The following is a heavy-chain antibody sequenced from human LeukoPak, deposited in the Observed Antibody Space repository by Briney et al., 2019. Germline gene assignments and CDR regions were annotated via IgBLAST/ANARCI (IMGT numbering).Heavy chain of an antibody. CDR3: ANEKYYFDY. J-gene: IGHJ4*02. V-gene: IGHV3-30*18. CDR1: GFTFSSYG. Sequence: GRSLRLSCAASGFTFSSYGMHWVRQAPGKGLEWVAVISYDGSNKYYADSVKGRFTISRDNSKSTLYLQMNSLRAEDTAVYYCANEKYYFDYWGQGTLVTVSS. CDR2: ISYDGSNK.